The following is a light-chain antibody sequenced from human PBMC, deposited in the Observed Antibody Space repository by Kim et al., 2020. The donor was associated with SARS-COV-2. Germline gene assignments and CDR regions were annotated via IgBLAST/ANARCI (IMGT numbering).Light chain of an antibody. V-gene: IGKV1-33*01. CDR1: QDISNH. J-gene: IGKJ2*01. CDR3: QQYDNLPYT. Sequence: SSSVRDRITSTCQATQDISNHLKWYQQKPGKAPKLLIYDASNLEAGVPARFSGTGSGTDFTLAISSLHPEDIATYYCQQYDNLPYTFGQGTKLEI. CDR2: DAS.